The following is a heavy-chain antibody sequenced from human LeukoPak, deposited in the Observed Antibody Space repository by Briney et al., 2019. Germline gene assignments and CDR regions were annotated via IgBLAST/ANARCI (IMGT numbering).Heavy chain of an antibody. Sequence: ASVTVSCKASGYTFTGCYMHWVRQAPGQGLEWMGWINPNSGGTNYAQKFQGRVTMTRDTSISTAYMELSRLRSDDTAVYYCARVVGGYSGYEDYWGQGTLVTVSS. V-gene: IGHV1-2*02. D-gene: IGHD5-12*01. CDR1: GYTFTGCY. J-gene: IGHJ4*02. CDR2: INPNSGGT. CDR3: ARVVGGYSGYEDY.